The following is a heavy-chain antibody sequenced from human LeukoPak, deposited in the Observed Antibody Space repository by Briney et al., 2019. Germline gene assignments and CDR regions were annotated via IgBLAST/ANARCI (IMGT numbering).Heavy chain of an antibody. D-gene: IGHD2-2*01. J-gene: IGHJ3*02. Sequence: ASVKVSCKASGGTFSSYAISWVRQAPGQGLEWVGGIIPIFGTANYAQKFQGRVTITADESTSTAYMELSSLRSEDTAVYYCAREGVVVPAADAFDIWGQGTMVTVSS. CDR2: IIPIFGTA. CDR3: AREGVVVPAADAFDI. CDR1: GGTFSSYA. V-gene: IGHV1-69*13.